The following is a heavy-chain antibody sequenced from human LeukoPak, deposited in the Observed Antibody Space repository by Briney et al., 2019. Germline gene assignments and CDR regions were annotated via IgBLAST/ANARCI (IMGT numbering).Heavy chain of an antibody. J-gene: IGHJ4*02. V-gene: IGHV3-30*04. D-gene: IGHD1-26*01. CDR3: ARESIMGAHFDY. CDR2: ISYDGSNK. CDR1: GFTFSSYE. Sequence: PGGSLRLSCAASGFTFSSYEMNWVRQAPGKGLEWVAVISYDGSNKYYADSVKGRFTISRDNSKNTLYLQMNSLRAEDTAVYYCARESIMGAHFDYWGQGTLVTVSS.